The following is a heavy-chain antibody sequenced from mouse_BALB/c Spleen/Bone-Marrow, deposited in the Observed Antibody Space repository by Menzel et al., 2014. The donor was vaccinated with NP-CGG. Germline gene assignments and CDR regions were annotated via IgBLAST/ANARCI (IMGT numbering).Heavy chain of an antibody. Sequence: VHVKQSGAELVKPGASVKLSCTASGFNIKDTYMHWVKQRPEQGLEWIGRIDPANGNTKYDPKFQGKATITADTSSNTAYLQLSSLTSEDTAVYYCAGRAARATGFAYWGQGTLVTVSA. V-gene: IGHV14-3*02. CDR1: GFNIKDTY. J-gene: IGHJ3*01. CDR3: AGRAARATGFAY. D-gene: IGHD3-1*01. CDR2: IDPANGNT.